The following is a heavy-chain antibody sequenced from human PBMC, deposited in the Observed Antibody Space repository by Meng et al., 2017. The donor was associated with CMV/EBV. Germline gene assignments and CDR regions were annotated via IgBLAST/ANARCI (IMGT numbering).Heavy chain of an antibody. CDR2: INPNCGGT. Sequence: ASVKVSCKASGYTFTGYYMHWVRQAPGQGLEWMGWINPNCGGTNYAQKFQGRVTMTRDTSISTAYMELSRLRSDDTAVYYCARDLKRWRITIFPYWGQGTLVTVSS. CDR3: ARDLKRWRITIFPY. V-gene: IGHV1-2*02. J-gene: IGHJ4*02. CDR1: GYTFTGYY. D-gene: IGHD3-3*01.